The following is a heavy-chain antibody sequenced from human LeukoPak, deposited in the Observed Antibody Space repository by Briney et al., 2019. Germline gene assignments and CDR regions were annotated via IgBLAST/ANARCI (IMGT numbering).Heavy chain of an antibody. V-gene: IGHV3-7*01. CDR3: ARTRLSCDC. CDR2: INLDESEK. Sequence: GGALRLSCAASGFTFSSYWMTWVRQAPGKGLEWVASINLDESEKNYVDSVEGRFAISRDNARKSLFLQMNSLRDEDTAVYYCARTRLSCDCWGQGTLVTVSS. J-gene: IGHJ4*02. D-gene: IGHD2/OR15-2a*01. CDR1: GFTFSSYW.